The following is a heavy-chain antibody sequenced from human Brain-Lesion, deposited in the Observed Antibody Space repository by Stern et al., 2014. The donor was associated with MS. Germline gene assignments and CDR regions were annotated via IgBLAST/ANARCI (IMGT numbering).Heavy chain of an antibody. CDR2: ISGSVGSP. D-gene: IGHD3-16*02. V-gene: IGHV3-23*04. Sequence: VQLVESGGGFVQPGGSLRLSCAAPGFRFSSYPMTWVRQTPGKGLEWVSGISGSVGSPHYAESVKGRFTLTRDKSKNTLFLQMNSLRAEDTAVYYCAKGVWGSYLNAFDMWGQGTMVTVSS. J-gene: IGHJ3*02. CDR1: GFRFSSYP. CDR3: AKGVWGSYLNAFDM.